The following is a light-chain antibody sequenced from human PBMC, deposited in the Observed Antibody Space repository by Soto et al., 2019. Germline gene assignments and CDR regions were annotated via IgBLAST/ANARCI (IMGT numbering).Light chain of an antibody. J-gene: IGLJ2*01. V-gene: IGLV6-57*02. CDR3: QSSDSNNHVV. CDR1: SGTVVTNY. Sequence: NFMLSQPHSVSESPGKTVTISCTGSSGTVVTNYVQWYQQRPGSAPTTVIYEDNQRPSGVPDRFSGSIDRSSNSASLSISGLRTEDEADYYCQSSDSNNHVVFGGGTQLTVL. CDR2: EDN.